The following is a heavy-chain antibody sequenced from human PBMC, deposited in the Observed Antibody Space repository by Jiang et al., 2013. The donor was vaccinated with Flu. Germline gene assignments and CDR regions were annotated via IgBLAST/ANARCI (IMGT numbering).Heavy chain of an antibody. CDR3: ARDATGYGSSWYTL. J-gene: IGHJ4*02. V-gene: IGHV1-69*01. Sequence: GQGLEWMGVILPFLVTAKYAQKHQGRVTITADESKTTVYMELSSLRSEDTAVYYCARDATGYGSSWYTLWGQGTPVTVSS. D-gene: IGHD6-13*01. CDR2: ILPFLVTA.